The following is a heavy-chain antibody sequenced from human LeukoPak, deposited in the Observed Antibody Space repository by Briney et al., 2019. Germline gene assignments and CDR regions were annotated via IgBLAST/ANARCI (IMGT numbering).Heavy chain of an antibody. V-gene: IGHV1-69*13. CDR3: AHATQRLPTIMIDAFDI. D-gene: IGHD5-24*01. Sequence: GASVKVSCKASGGTFNNYAINWVRQAPGQGLEWVGRPIPLFGTPNYAQKFQGKVTITADESTSTFYMDLSGLRSEDTAVYYCAHATQRLPTIMIDAFDIWGQGTRVTVSS. CDR2: PIPLFGTP. J-gene: IGHJ3*02. CDR1: GGTFNNYA.